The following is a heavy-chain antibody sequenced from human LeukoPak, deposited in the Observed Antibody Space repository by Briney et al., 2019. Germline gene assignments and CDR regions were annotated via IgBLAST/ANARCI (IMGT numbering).Heavy chain of an antibody. J-gene: IGHJ4*02. Sequence: TSETLSLTCTVSGGSISSYYWSWIRQPPGKGLEWIGYIYYSGSTNYNPSLKSRVTISVDTSKNQFSLKLSSVTAADTAVYYCARHTGGWGSFDYWGQGTLVTVSS. CDR1: GGSISSYY. CDR2: IYYSGST. V-gene: IGHV4-59*08. CDR3: ARHTGGWGSFDY. D-gene: IGHD7-27*01.